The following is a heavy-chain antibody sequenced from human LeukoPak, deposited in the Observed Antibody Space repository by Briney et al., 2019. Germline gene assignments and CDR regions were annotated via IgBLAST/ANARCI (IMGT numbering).Heavy chain of an antibody. D-gene: IGHD3-16*01. Sequence: SETLSLTCTVSGGSISSDYWNWIRQPPGKGLEWIGYLLYSGSANYTPSLKSRVTISLDTSKNQFSLKVSSVTAADTAVYYCARVKDPGGYYYYYYMDIWGKGNTVTVSS. CDR1: GGSISSDY. CDR2: LLYSGSA. V-gene: IGHV4-59*12. J-gene: IGHJ6*03. CDR3: ARVKDPGGYYYYYYMDI.